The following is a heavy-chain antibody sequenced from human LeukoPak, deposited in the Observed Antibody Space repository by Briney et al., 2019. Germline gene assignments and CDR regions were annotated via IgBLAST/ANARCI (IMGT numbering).Heavy chain of an antibody. D-gene: IGHD2-21*01. CDR3: ARDSTIVARFAY. CDR2: ISGGGIST. Sequence: AGGSLRLSCVASGFTFNKHNMNWVRQTPGKGLEWISYISGGGISTYYADSVKGRFTVSRDNAKNTLYLQMDSLRAEDSALYYCARDSTIVARFAYWGRGTLVTVSS. V-gene: IGHV3-48*01. CDR1: GFTFNKHN. J-gene: IGHJ4*02.